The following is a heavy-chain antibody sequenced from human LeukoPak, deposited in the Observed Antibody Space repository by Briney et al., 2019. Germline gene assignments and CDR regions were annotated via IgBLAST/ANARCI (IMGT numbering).Heavy chain of an antibody. V-gene: IGHV4-59*01. CDR2: ISDSGST. Sequence: SETLSLTCAVSGGSMRTYQWSWIRQPPGKGLEWIGFISDSGSTNHNPFLKRRVTISLDTSKNQFSLKLRSVTAADTAVYSCASDGDYGGYYFDSWGQGLLVTVSS. CDR1: GGSMRTYQ. J-gene: IGHJ4*02. CDR3: ASDGDYGGYYFDS. D-gene: IGHD4-23*01.